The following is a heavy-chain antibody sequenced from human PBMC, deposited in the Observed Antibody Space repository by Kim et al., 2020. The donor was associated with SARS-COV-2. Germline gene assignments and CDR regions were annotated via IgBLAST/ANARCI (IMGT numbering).Heavy chain of an antibody. V-gene: IGHV4-39*01. CDR3: ARQLSTYSSWYYGPRRDAFDI. CDR1: GGSISSSSYY. J-gene: IGHJ3*02. CDR2: IYYSGST. D-gene: IGHD6-13*01. Sequence: SETLSHTCTVSGGSISSSSYYWGWIRQPPGKGLEWIGSIYYSGSTYYNPSLKSRVTISVDTSKNQFSLKLSSVTAADTAVYYCARQLSTYSSWYYGPRRDAFDIWGQGTMVTVSS.